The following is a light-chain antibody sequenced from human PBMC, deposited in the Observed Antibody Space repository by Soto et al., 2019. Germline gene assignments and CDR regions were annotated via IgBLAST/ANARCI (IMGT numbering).Light chain of an antibody. Sequence: EIVLTQSPATLSLSPGERASLSCRASQSGSSNYLAWYQQKTGQAPRLLMYGASSRATGIPARFSGSGSGTDFTLTISKVEPEDFGVYYCQQYGSSPYTFGQGTKLEIK. CDR2: GAS. CDR1: QSGSSNY. V-gene: IGKV3-20*01. CDR3: QQYGSSPYT. J-gene: IGKJ2*01.